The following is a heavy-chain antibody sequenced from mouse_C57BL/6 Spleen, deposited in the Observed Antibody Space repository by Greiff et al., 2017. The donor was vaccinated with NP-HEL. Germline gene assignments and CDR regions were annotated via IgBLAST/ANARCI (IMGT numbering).Heavy chain of an antibody. D-gene: IGHD1-1*01. CDR3: TRGDYEGAMDY. Sequence: EVQRVESGEGLVKPGGSLKLSCAASGFTFSSYAMSWVRQTPEKRLEWVAYISSGGDYIYYADTVKGRFTISRDNARNTLYLQMSSLKSEDTAMYYCTRGDYEGAMDYWGQGTSVTVSS. CDR1: GFTFSSYA. CDR2: ISSGGDYI. J-gene: IGHJ4*01. V-gene: IGHV5-9-1*02.